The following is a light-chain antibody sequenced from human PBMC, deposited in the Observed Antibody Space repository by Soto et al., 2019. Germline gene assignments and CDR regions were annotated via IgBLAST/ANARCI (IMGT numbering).Light chain of an antibody. Sequence: SVLTQPASMSDSPGQSITISCIGTSSDIGAFNHVSWHQQHPGKAPKLIIYDVIHRPSGVSSRFSGSKTGNTASLIISGLQAEDEADYYCSSYTSSSSYVFVSGTKVT. CDR1: SSDIGAFNH. V-gene: IGLV2-14*03. J-gene: IGLJ1*01. CDR2: DVI. CDR3: SSYTSSSSYV.